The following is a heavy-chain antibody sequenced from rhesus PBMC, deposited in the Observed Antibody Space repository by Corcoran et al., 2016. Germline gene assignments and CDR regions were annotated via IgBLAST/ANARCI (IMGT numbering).Heavy chain of an antibody. Sequence: QVQLQESGPGLVKPSETLSLTCAVSGGSFSSYWWSWIRQPPGKGLEWIGEINGNSGSTNYNPSLRSRGNSSKDASKNQFSLKLSSVTAADTAVYYCARLGDDYGYYYTPYFDYWGQGVLVTVSS. V-gene: IGHV4-80*01. CDR1: GGSFSSYW. CDR2: INGNSGST. J-gene: IGHJ4*01. CDR3: ARLGDDYGYYYTPYFDY. D-gene: IGHD3S6*01.